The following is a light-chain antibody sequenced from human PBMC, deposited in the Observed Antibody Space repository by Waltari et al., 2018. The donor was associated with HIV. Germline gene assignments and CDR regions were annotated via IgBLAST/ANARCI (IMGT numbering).Light chain of an antibody. Sequence: SYELTQPPSVSVSPGQTARITCSGDALPTKYAYWYQQKSGQAPVLVIYEDRKRPSGIPRRFSGASSGTMATLTISGAQVEDEADYYCYSTDSSGNHRVFGGGTKLTVL. V-gene: IGLV3-10*01. J-gene: IGLJ2*01. CDR3: YSTDSSGNHRV. CDR2: EDR. CDR1: ALPTKY.